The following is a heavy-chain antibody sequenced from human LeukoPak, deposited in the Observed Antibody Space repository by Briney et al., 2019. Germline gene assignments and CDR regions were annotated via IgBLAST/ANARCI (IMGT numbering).Heavy chain of an antibody. J-gene: IGHJ4*02. V-gene: IGHV3-30*02. D-gene: IGHD1-14*01. CDR2: IWPDGINQ. CDR3: AKPARTDYADY. Sequence: GGSLRLSCAASGFTFSNYGMHWVRQAPGKGLDWVAAIWPDGINQDYADSVRGRFTISRDNSKNILYLQMDSLGAEDTALYYCAKPARTDYADYWGQGTLVTVSS. CDR1: GFTFSNYG.